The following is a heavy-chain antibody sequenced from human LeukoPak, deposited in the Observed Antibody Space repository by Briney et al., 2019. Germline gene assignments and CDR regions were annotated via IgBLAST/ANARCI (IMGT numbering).Heavy chain of an antibody. CDR1: GGSFSGYY. CDR2: INHSGST. V-gene: IGHV4-34*01. D-gene: IGHD3-22*01. J-gene: IGHJ6*03. CDR3: ARSLLIYYDSSGYYYGNYYMDV. Sequence: SETLSLTCAVYGGSFSGYYWSWIRQPPGKGLEWIGEINHSGSTNYNPSLKSRVTISVDTSKNQFSLKLSSVTAADTAVYYCARSLLIYYDSSGYYYGNYYMDVWGKGTTVTISS.